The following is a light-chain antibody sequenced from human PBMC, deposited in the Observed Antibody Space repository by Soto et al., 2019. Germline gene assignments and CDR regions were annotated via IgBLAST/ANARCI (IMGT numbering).Light chain of an antibody. V-gene: IGLV1-51*01. Sequence: QSVLTQPPSVSAAPGRTVTISCSGSSSNIGNSFVSWYQQLPGTAPRLLIYDNNERPSGIPDRFSGSKSGTSATLGITGLQTGDEGDYYCGAWDGGLSAFVFGTGTKVTVL. CDR2: DNN. CDR1: SSNIGNSF. J-gene: IGLJ1*01. CDR3: GAWDGGLSAFV.